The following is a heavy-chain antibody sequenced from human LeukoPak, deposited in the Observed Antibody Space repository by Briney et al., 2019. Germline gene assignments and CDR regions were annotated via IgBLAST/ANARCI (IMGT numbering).Heavy chain of an antibody. J-gene: IGHJ4*02. CDR2: ISGSGGST. D-gene: IGHD6-19*01. Sequence: GGSLRLSCAASGFTFSSYAMSWVRQAPGKGLECVSTISGSGGSTYYADSVKGRFTISRDNSKNTLYLQMNSLRAEDTAVYYCAKDKGALSKQSSGWYYWGQGTLVTVSS. V-gene: IGHV3-23*01. CDR3: AKDKGALSKQSSGWYY. CDR1: GFTFSSYA.